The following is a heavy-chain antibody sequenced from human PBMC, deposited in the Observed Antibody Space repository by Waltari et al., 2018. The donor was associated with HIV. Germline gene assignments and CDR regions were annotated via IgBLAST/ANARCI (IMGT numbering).Heavy chain of an antibody. J-gene: IGHJ4*02. CDR1: GFTFSTRA. V-gene: IGHV3-23*01. Sequence: EVQLLESGGRLVQPGESLRLSCAASGFTFSTRAMSWIRQAPGKGLEWVSSITSSSSNTYYADSVKARFTISRDNSKNTLFLQMNSLRAEDTAIYYCARDNSGTYYGQGTLVTVSS. CDR2: ITSSSSNT. D-gene: IGHD1-26*01. CDR3: ARDNSGTY.